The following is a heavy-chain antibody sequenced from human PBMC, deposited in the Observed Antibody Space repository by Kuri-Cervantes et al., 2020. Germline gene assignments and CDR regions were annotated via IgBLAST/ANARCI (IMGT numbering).Heavy chain of an antibody. CDR3: ARDGWGRGHERKFDY. J-gene: IGHJ4*02. CDR1: GFTFSSYS. CDR2: IYYSGST. Sequence: ESLKISCAASGFTFSSYSMSWIRQPPGKGLEWIGYIYYSGSTNYNPSLKSRVTISVDTSKNQFSLKLSSVTAADTAVYYCARDGWGRGHERKFDYWGQGTLVTVSS. D-gene: IGHD2-8*02. V-gene: IGHV4-59*01.